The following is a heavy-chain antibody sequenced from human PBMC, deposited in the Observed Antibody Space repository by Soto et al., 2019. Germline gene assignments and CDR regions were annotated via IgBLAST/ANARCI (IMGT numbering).Heavy chain of an antibody. J-gene: IGHJ5*02. CDR3: ASSTVFGVFALTSKTWFDP. Sequence: QVHLIQSGAEVKKPGSSVKVSCKASGGTFNNYAFSWVRQAPGQGIEWMGGIIPVFSATHYAQNFHGRVTISANESTKTVYLDLSSLRSDDTAVYFCASSTVFGVFALTSKTWFDPWGQGNLVSVSS. CDR2: IIPVFSAT. V-gene: IGHV1-69*19. CDR1: GGTFNNYA. D-gene: IGHD3-3*01.